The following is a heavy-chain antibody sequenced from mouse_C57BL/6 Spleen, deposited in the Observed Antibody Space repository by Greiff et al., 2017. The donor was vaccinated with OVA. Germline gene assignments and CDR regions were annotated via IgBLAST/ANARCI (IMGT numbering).Heavy chain of an antibody. Sequence: QVQLQQSGAELVKPGASVKISCKASGYAFSSYWMNWVKQRPGKGLEWIGQIYPGDGDTNYNGKFKGKATLTADKSSSTAYMQLSSLTSEDSAVYFCASSPYYYAMDYWGQGTSVTVSS. J-gene: IGHJ4*01. V-gene: IGHV1-80*01. CDR2: IYPGDGDT. CDR3: ASSPYYYAMDY. CDR1: GYAFSSYW. D-gene: IGHD6-1*01.